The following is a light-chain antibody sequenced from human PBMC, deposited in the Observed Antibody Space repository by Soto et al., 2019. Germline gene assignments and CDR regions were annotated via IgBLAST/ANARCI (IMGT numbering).Light chain of an antibody. J-gene: IGLJ7*01. V-gene: IGLV2-14*01. CDR3: SSYISSILV. CDR1: NSDVGGYNY. Sequence: QSALTQPASVSGSPGQSITISCTGTNSDVGGYNYVSWYQQYPGKAPKLMIYEVSNRPSGVSNRFSGSKSGNTASLTISGLQAEDEADYYCSSYISSILVFGGGTQLTVL. CDR2: EVS.